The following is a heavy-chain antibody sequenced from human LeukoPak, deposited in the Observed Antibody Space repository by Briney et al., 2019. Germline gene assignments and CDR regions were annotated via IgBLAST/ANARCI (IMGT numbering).Heavy chain of an antibody. D-gene: IGHD6-13*01. CDR1: GFTVSSNY. CDR3: ARDEGAAAEYYYYYGMDV. CDR2: IYTGGST. J-gene: IGHJ6*02. Sequence: GGSLRLSCAASGFTVSSNYMSWVRQAPGKGLEWVSVIYTGGSTYYADSVKGRFTISRDNSKNTLYLQMNSLRAEDTAVYYCARDEGAAAEYYYYYGMDVWGQGTTVTVSS. V-gene: IGHV3-66*01.